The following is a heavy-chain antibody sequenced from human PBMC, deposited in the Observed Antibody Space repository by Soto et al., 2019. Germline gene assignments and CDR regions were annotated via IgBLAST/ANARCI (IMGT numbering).Heavy chain of an antibody. CDR3: ARESAAGPLWTTNYYYYGMDV. D-gene: IGHD6-13*01. CDR1: GYSFTSYD. J-gene: IGHJ6*02. Sequence: GSVQVSCEASGYSFTSYDMHLLRQAPLQGLESMGIINPSGGSTSYAQKFQGRVTMTRDTSTSTVYMELSSLRSEETAVYYCARESAAGPLWTTNYYYYGMDVWGQVNTFNV. CDR2: INPSGGST. V-gene: IGHV1-46*01.